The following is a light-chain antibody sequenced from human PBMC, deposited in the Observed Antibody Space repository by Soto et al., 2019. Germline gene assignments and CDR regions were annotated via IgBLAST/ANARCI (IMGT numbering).Light chain of an antibody. CDR2: SVS. CDR3: ISYTVTRSYV. Sequence: QSALTQPASVSGSPGQSITISCSGTSSDIGTYDHVAWFQQFPGKTPKLMIYSVSNRPSGVSYRFSGSKSGNTASLTISGLQAECEADYYCISYTVTRSYVFGSGTKLTVL. V-gene: IGLV2-14*01. J-gene: IGLJ1*01. CDR1: SSDIGTYDH.